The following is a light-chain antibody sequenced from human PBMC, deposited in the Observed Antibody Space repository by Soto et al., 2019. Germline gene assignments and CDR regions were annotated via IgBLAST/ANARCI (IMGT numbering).Light chain of an antibody. Sequence: EIGLTQSPGTLSLSPGEISTLSCRSSQSVSTRSLAWYQQKPGQAPRLLIYGTSSRATGIPDRFSGSGSGTDFTLTISRLEPEDFAVYYCQQYGNSPITFGQGTRLEIK. V-gene: IGKV3-20*01. CDR3: QQYGNSPIT. J-gene: IGKJ5*01. CDR2: GTS. CDR1: QSVSTRS.